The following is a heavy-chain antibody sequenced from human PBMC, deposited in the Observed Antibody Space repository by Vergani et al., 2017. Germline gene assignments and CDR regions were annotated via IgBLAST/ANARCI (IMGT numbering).Heavy chain of an antibody. J-gene: IGHJ4*02. V-gene: IGHV4-4*07. CDR1: GAPISYWC. D-gene: IGHD7-27*01. Sequence: QVQMQESGPGLVKTSETLPLTCSASGAPISYWCWSWPRQPAGKGLEWIGRLCPSGSTNYKPSLKSRVTMSIDTSKNQFSLKLTSVTAADTAVYYCATGAGPFDIWGQGTLVTVSS. CDR3: ATGAGPFDI. CDR2: LCPSGST.